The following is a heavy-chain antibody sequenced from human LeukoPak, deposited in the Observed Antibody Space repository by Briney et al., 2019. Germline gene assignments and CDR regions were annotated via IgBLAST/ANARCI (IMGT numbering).Heavy chain of an antibody. CDR2: IRSKAYGWAT. CDR1: GFTCGDYA. J-gene: IGHJ4*02. V-gene: IGHV3-49*03. CDR3: TRDWNYRSLL. D-gene: IGHD1-7*01. Sequence: GGSLRFSCTGSGFTCGDYAMSWFRQAQGKGLEWVGFIRSKAYGWATEYAASVKSRFTILRDDSKSIAYLQINSLKTGDTAVYYCTRDWNYRSLLWGQGTLVTVSS.